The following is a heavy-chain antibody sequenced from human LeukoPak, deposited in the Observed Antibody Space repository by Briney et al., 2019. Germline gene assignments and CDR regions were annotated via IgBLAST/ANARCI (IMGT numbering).Heavy chain of an antibody. Sequence: PGGSLRLSCAASGFTFSDYWMHWVRQAPGRGLVWVSRVNSDASSKAYADSVKGRFTISRDIVKNTLHLQMNSLRDEDTAVYYCVRGGSYSSGSFDCWGQGALVTVSS. D-gene: IGHD6-19*01. CDR2: VNSDASSK. V-gene: IGHV3-74*01. CDR1: GFTFSDYW. J-gene: IGHJ4*02. CDR3: VRGGSYSSGSFDC.